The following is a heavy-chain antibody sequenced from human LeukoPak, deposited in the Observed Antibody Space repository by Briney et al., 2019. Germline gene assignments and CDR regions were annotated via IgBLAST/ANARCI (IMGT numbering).Heavy chain of an antibody. D-gene: IGHD3-3*01. J-gene: IGHJ5*02. CDR1: GGSISSSSYY. CDR3: ARAQHEWLSEPNWFDP. V-gene: IGHV4-39*01. Sequence: SSETLSLTCTVSGGSISSSSYYWGWIRQPPGKGLGWIGSIYYSGSTYYNPSLKSRVTISVDTSKNQFSLKLSSVTAADTAVYYCARAQHEWLSEPNWFDPWGQGTLVTVSS. CDR2: IYYSGST.